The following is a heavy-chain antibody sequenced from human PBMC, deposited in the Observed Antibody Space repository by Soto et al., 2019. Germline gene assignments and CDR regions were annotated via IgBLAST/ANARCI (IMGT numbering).Heavy chain of an antibody. CDR3: ASSQGRFSYNWFDP. Sequence: KTSETLSLTCAVYGGTFSVYYWSLIRQPPGKGLEWIGEINHSGSTNYNPSLKSRVTISVDTSKNQFSLKLSSVTAADTAVYYCASSQGRFSYNWFDPWGNGTLVNVS. CDR1: GGTFSVYY. V-gene: IGHV4-34*01. D-gene: IGHD3-3*01. CDR2: INHSGST. J-gene: IGHJ5*02.